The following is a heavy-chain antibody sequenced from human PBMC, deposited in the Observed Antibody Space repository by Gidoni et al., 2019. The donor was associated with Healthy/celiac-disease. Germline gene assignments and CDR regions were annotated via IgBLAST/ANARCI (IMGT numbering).Heavy chain of an antibody. V-gene: IGHV3-48*02. Sequence: EVQLVESGGGLVQPGGPLRLSCAASGFTFSSYSMNWVRQAPGKGLEWVSYISSSSSTIYYADSVKGRFTISRDNAKNALYLQMNSLRDEDTAVYYCARESDFWSGYGTFDPWGQGTLVTVSS. J-gene: IGHJ5*02. CDR1: GFTFSSYS. D-gene: IGHD3-3*01. CDR2: ISSSSSTI. CDR3: ARESDFWSGYGTFDP.